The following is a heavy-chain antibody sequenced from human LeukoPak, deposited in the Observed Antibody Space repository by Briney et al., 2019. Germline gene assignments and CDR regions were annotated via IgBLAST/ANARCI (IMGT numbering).Heavy chain of an antibody. CDR1: GFNVSAKS. D-gene: IGHD3-10*01. V-gene: IGHV3-53*01. CDR3: ARSPHALWFGGGAFDY. Sequence: GGSLRLSCAASGFNVSAKSMSWVRGTPEKGLEWVSVIYSTGITAYADPVKGRFSISRDNSKNILALQMNSLRVEDTAVYYCARSPHALWFGGGAFDYWGQGTLVTVSS. J-gene: IGHJ4*02. CDR2: IYSTGIT.